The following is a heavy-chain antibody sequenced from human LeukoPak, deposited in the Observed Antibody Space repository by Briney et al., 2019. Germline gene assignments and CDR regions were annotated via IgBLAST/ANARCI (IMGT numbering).Heavy chain of an antibody. Sequence: AASVKVSCKASGYTFTSYDINWVRQATGQGLEWMGWMNPNSGNTGYAQKFQGRVTMTRNTSISTAYKELSSLRSEDTAVYYCARGYCSSTSCYRGKFYYYYYMDVWGKGTTVTVSS. J-gene: IGHJ6*03. V-gene: IGHV1-8*01. D-gene: IGHD2-2*02. CDR2: MNPNSGNT. CDR1: GYTFTSYD. CDR3: ARGYCSSTSCYRGKFYYYYYMDV.